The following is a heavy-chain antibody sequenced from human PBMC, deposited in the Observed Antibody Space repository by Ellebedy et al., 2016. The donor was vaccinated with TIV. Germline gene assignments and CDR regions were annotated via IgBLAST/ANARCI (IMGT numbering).Heavy chain of an antibody. CDR3: AGVAAAGHFSSIDY. J-gene: IGHJ4*02. Sequence: SETLSLTXTVSGGPIVNSPYFWGWIRQPPGKGLDWIGSISYRGSTYYTPSLKSRVTMSVDTSRGQFSLKMRSVTAADTAVYYCAGVAAAGHFSSIDYWGQGTLITVSA. CDR1: GGPIVNSPYF. D-gene: IGHD6-13*01. CDR2: ISYRGST. V-gene: IGHV4-39*01.